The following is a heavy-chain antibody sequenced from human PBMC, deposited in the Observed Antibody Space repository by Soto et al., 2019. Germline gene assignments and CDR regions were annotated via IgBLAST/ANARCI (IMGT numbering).Heavy chain of an antibody. CDR2: INPGSGGT. J-gene: IGHJ3*02. V-gene: IGHV1-2*02. CDR1: GYTFTGYY. CDR3: AREDKTGTGGHVFDM. D-gene: IGHD1-1*01. Sequence: ASVKVSCKASGYTFTGYYMHWVRQAPGQGLEWMGWINPGSGGTRYAQKFQGRVTMTTDTSISTAYVELRRLRSDDTAVYYCAREDKTGTGGHVFDMGGKGTMVTV.